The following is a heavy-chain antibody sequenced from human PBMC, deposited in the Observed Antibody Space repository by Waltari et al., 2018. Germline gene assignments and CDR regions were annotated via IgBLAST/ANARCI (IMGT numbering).Heavy chain of an antibody. J-gene: IGHJ4*02. CDR1: GFTVSRNY. CDR2: IYSCGNT. V-gene: IGHV3-53*01. CDR3: ARGGPRYSANYHEFDY. D-gene: IGHD1-26*01. Sequence: EVLLVESGGGLIQPGGSLRLSCAASGFTVSRNYMSWFRKAPGKELEGVSIIYSCGNTYYADSVKGRFTISRDNSKNTLYLQMNSLRAEDTAVYYCARGGPRYSANYHEFDYWGQGTLVTVSS.